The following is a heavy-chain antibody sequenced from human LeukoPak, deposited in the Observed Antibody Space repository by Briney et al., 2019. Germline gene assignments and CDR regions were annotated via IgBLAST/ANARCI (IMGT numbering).Heavy chain of an antibody. D-gene: IGHD3-3*01. CDR3: AREVTIFGVVIMDY. J-gene: IGHJ4*02. Sequence: PGGSLRLSCAASGFTFSSYSMNWVRQAPGKGLEWVSYISSSSSTIYYADSVKGRFTISRGNARNSLYLQMNSLRAEDTAVYYCAREVTIFGVVIMDYWGQGTLVTVSS. CDR2: ISSSSSTI. V-gene: IGHV3-48*01. CDR1: GFTFSSYS.